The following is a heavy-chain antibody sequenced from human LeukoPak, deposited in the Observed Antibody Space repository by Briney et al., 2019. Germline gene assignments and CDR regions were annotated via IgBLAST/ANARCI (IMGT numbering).Heavy chain of an antibody. CDR3: AREYNSRATFGY. CDR2: ISSSGSYI. J-gene: IGHJ4*02. Sequence: GGSLRLSCAASASGVSFTSHSMNWVRQAPGKGLEWISYISSSGSYIFYAASVEGRFTVSRDNARNSLYLQMNSLRAEDTAIYYCAREYNSRATFGYWGQGTLVTVSS. V-gene: IGHV3-21*05. D-gene: IGHD1-20*01. CDR1: ASGVSFTSHS.